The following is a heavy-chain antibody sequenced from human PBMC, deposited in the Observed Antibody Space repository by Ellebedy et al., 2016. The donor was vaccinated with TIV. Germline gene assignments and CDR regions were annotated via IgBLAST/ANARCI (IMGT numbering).Heavy chain of an antibody. V-gene: IGHV1-18*04. D-gene: IGHD6-19*01. CDR1: GYDFISYG. Sequence: AASVKVSCKASGYDFISYGISWVRQAPGQGLEWMGWINAYNGNTNLVQRFQGRVTMTTDTSTSTAYMEVRSLRSDDTAVYYCAREIGAGPVVFQYWGQGTLVIVSS. CDR3: AREIGAGPVVFQY. CDR2: INAYNGNT. J-gene: IGHJ1*01.